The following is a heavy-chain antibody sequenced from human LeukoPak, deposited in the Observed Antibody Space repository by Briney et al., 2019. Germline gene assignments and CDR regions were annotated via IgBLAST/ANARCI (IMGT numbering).Heavy chain of an antibody. CDR3: ASTMYSSGWSY. CDR1: GGSISSSSYY. Sequence: PSETLSLTCTVSGGSISSSSYYWGWLRQPPGKGLEWIGSIYYSGSTYYNPSLKSRVTISVDTSKNQFSLKLSSVTAADTAVYYCASTMYSSGWSYWGQGTLVTVSS. D-gene: IGHD6-19*01. J-gene: IGHJ4*02. CDR2: IYYSGST. V-gene: IGHV4-39*01.